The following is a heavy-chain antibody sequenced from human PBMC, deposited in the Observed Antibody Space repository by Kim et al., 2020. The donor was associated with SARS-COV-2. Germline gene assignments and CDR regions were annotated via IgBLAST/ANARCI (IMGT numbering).Heavy chain of an antibody. Sequence: AATVRGRFTISRDNYKKMLYLQMDSLRVEDTAVYYCAKDLLYVPGRGYFDSWGQGVLVTVSS. J-gene: IGHJ4*02. V-gene: IGHV3-23*01. CDR3: AKDLLYVPGRGYFDS. D-gene: IGHD3-10*01.